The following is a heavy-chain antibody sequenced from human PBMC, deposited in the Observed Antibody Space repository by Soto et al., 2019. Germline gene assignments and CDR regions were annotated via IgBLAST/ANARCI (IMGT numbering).Heavy chain of an antibody. CDR2: ISGSGGST. CDR1: GFTFSSYA. D-gene: IGHD3-3*01. Sequence: GGSLRLSCAASGFTFSSYAMSWVRQAPGKGLEWVSAISGSGGSTYYADSVKGRFTISRDNSKNTLYLQMNSLRAEDTAVYYCAKGLYFMRPNDAHWFDPWGQGTLVTVSS. V-gene: IGHV3-23*01. J-gene: IGHJ5*02. CDR3: AKGLYFMRPNDAHWFDP.